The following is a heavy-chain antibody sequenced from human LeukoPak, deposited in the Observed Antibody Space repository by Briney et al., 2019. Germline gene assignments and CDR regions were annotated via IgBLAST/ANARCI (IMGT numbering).Heavy chain of an antibody. CDR1: GGSFSGYY. V-gene: IGHV4-34*01. Sequence: SETLSLTCAVYGGSFSGYYWSWIRQPPGKGLEWIGEINHSGSTNYNPSLKSRVTISVDTSKNQFSLKLSSVTAADTAVYYYARLVGAGYYFDYWGQGTLVTVSS. J-gene: IGHJ4*02. CDR2: INHSGST. D-gene: IGHD1-26*01. CDR3: ARLVGAGYYFDY.